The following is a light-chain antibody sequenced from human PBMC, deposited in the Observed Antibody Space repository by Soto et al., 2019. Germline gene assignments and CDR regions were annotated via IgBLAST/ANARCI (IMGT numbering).Light chain of an antibody. J-gene: IGKJ2*01. CDR2: GAS. CDR3: QQYGSSPYI. CDR1: QSVSSSY. Sequence: EIVLTQSPGTLSLSPGERATLSCRASQSVSSSYLAWYQQKPGQAPRLLIYGASSRATGIPDRFSGSGSGTDFTLTISRLEREDFAVYYCQQYGSSPYIFGQGTKLEIK. V-gene: IGKV3-20*01.